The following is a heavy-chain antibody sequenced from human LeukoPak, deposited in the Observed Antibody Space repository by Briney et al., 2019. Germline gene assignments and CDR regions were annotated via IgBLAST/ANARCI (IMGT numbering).Heavy chain of an antibody. CDR2: IYYIGST. Sequence: SETLSLTCTVSGGSISSYYWSWIRQPPGKGLEGIGDIYYIGSTNYNPSLRSRVTILVDTSKTQFSLKLSSVSAAAPAVYYCAREGYYGSGSFRTPNWFDPWGQGTLVTVSS. D-gene: IGHD3-10*01. CDR3: AREGYYGSGSFRTPNWFDP. V-gene: IGHV4-59*01. CDR1: GGSISSYY. J-gene: IGHJ5*02.